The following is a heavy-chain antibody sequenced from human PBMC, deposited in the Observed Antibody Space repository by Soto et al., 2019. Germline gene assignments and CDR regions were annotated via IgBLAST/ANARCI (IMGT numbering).Heavy chain of an antibody. V-gene: IGHV1-3*01. CDR1: GYSFTNFP. CDR3: ARQSRITFDY. D-gene: IGHD1-20*01. CDR2: INGGNGNT. J-gene: IGHJ4*02. Sequence: ASVKVSCKASGYSFTNFPINWVRQAPGQRLEWMGWINGGNGNTQYSQKFQGRVIISRDTSASTAYMELSSLRSEDTAVYYCARQSRITFDYWGLGTLVTVSS.